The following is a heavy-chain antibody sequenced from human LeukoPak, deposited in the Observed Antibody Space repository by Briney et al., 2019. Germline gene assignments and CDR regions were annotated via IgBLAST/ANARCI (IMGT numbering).Heavy chain of an antibody. CDR1: GFGLSSYR. J-gene: IGHJ4*02. CDR3: AREWAPPGIGRYYFDH. Sequence: PGGSLRLSCAASGFGLSSYRMNWVRQAPGKGLEWVSSISSTSSSIYYADSVQGRFTISRDNAKNSLYLQMNSLRAEDTAEYFCAREWAPPGIGRYYFDHRGQGTLVTVSS. CDR2: ISSTSSSI. D-gene: IGHD6-13*01. V-gene: IGHV3-21*01.